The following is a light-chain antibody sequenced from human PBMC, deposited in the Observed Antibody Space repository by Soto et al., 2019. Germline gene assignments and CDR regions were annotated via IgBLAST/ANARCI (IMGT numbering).Light chain of an antibody. CDR1: SSDVGGYDY. V-gene: IGLV2-14*01. J-gene: IGLJ1*01. Sequence: QSALTQPASVSGSPARSITISCTGTSSDVGGYDYVSWYQLHPGKAPKLMVFEVSNRPSGVSYRFSGSKSGNTASLTISGLQAEDEADYFCSSYSISTAYLFGTGTKV. CDR3: SSYSISTAYL. CDR2: EVS.